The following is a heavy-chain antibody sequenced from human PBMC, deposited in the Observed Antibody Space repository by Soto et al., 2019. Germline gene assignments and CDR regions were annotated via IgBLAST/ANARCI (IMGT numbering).Heavy chain of an antibody. D-gene: IGHD6-19*01. CDR2: ISSTSSYT. CDR1: GFTFSSYA. V-gene: IGHV3-21*01. J-gene: IGHJ4*02. CDR3: ARDLALAGNY. Sequence: GGSLRLSCAASGFTFSSYAMNWVRQTQEKGLEWVSSISSTSSYTHYSDPVKGRFTISRDNANNSLFLQMNSLRAEDTATYYCARDLALAGNYWGQGVLVTVSS.